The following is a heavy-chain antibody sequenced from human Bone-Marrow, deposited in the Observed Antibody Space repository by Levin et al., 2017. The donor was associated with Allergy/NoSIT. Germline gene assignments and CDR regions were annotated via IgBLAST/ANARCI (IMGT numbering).Heavy chain of an antibody. D-gene: IGHD1-1*01. Sequence: AGGSLRLSCAVYGGSFSGYHWSWIRQPPGKGLEWIGEINHSGSTNYNPSLKSRVTISVDTSKNQFSLKLSSVTAADTAVYYCARARYPPLNPGWYFDLWGRGTLVTVSS. J-gene: IGHJ2*01. CDR1: GGSFSGYH. CDR2: INHSGST. V-gene: IGHV4-34*01. CDR3: ARARYPPLNPGWYFDL.